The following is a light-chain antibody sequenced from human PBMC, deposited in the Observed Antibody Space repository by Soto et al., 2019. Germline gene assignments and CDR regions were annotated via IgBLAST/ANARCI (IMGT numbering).Light chain of an antibody. J-gene: IGKJ5*01. Sequence: DIQMTQSPSSLSASVGDRFTVTCRASQSISSYLNWYQQKPGKAPKLLIYAASSLQSGVPSRFSGSGSGTDFTLTTSSLQPEDFATYYCQQSYSTPRITFGQGTRLEIK. CDR3: QQSYSTPRIT. V-gene: IGKV1-39*01. CDR1: QSISSY. CDR2: AAS.